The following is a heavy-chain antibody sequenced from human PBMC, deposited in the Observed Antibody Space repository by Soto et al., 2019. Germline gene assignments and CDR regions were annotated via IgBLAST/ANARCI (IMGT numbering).Heavy chain of an antibody. J-gene: IGHJ6*02. V-gene: IGHV4-59*01. CDR2: IYYSGST. Sequence: SETLSLTCTVSGGSISSYYWSWIRQPPGKGLEWIGYIYYSGSTNYNPSLKSRVTISVDTSTNQFSLKLSSVTAADTAVYYCASAPVAATGPYYYYGMDVWGQGTTVTVS. D-gene: IGHD2-15*01. CDR1: GGSISSYY. CDR3: ASAPVAATGPYYYYGMDV.